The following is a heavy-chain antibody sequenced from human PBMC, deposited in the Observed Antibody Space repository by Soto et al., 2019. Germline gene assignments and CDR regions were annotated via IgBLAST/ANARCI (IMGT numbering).Heavy chain of an antibody. CDR2: ISGSGGST. J-gene: IGHJ4*02. Sequence: LRLSCAASGFTFSSYAMSWVRQAPGKGLEWVSAISGSGGSTYYADSVKGRFTISRDNSKNTLYLQMNSLRAEDTAVYYCAKVMGSWSRYFDYWGQGTLVTSPQ. CDR3: AKVMGSWSRYFDY. V-gene: IGHV3-23*01. CDR1: GFTFSSYA. D-gene: IGHD2-8*02.